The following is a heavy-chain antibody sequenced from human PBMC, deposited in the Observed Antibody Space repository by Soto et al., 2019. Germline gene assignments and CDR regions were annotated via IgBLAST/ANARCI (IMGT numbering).Heavy chain of an antibody. J-gene: IGHJ6*02. CDR1: GFTFSSYG. CDR2: IWYDGSNK. V-gene: IGHV3-33*01. Sequence: LRLSCAASGFTFSSYGTHWVRQAPGKGLEWVAVIWYDGSNKYYADSVKGRFTISRDNSKNTLYLQMNSLRAEDTAVYYCARAEQWLPYGMDVWGQGTTVTVSS. D-gene: IGHD6-19*01. CDR3: ARAEQWLPYGMDV.